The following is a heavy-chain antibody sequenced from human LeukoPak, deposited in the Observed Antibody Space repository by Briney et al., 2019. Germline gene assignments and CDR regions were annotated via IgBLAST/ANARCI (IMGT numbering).Heavy chain of an antibody. D-gene: IGHD6-13*01. V-gene: IGHV3-23*01. CDR3: AKRRRAAAGTAGWFDP. CDR1: GFTFSSYA. CDR2: ISGSGGST. Sequence: GSLRLSCAASGFTFSSYAMSWVRQAPGKGLEWVSAISGSGGSTYYADSVKGRFTISRDNSKNTLYLQMNSLRAEDTAVYYCAKRRRAAAGTAGWFDPWGQGTLVTVSS. J-gene: IGHJ5*02.